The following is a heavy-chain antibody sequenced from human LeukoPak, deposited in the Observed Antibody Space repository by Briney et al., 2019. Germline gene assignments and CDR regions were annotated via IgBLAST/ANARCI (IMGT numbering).Heavy chain of an antibody. CDR1: GFTFSSYG. Sequence: GGSLRLSCAASGFTFSSYGMHWVRQAPGKGLEWVAVISSDGSNKYYADSVKGRFTISRDNSKNTLYLQMSNLRAEDTAIYYCANGFTWFVAWGQGTLVTVSS. J-gene: IGHJ5*02. CDR3: ANGFTWFVA. CDR2: ISSDGSNK. V-gene: IGHV3-30*18.